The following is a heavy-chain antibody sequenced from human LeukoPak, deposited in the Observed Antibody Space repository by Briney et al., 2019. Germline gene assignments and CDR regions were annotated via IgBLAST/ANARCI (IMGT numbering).Heavy chain of an antibody. V-gene: IGHV3-30-3*01. D-gene: IGHD1-1*01. Sequence: GRSLRLSCAASGFTFSSYAMHWVRQAPGKGLDWVAVISYDGSNKYYAESVKGRFTISRDNSKNTLYLQMNSLRPEDTAVYYCARGATGTTDYWGQGTLVTVSS. CDR2: ISYDGSNK. J-gene: IGHJ4*02. CDR1: GFTFSSYA. CDR3: ARGATGTTDY.